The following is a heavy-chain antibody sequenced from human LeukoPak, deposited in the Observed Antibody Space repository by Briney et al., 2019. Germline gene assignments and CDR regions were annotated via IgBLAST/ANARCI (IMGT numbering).Heavy chain of an antibody. V-gene: IGHV3-23*01. J-gene: IGHJ5*02. CDR3: ARAGRYYRLPNNWFDP. D-gene: IGHD2-2*01. CDR1: GFAFSTYA. Sequence: QAGGSLRLSCAASGFAFSTYAMSWVRQAPGKGLEWVSVISGSGGSTYYADSLKGRFTISRDNSKNTLYLQVNSLRAEDTAVYYCARAGRYYRLPNNWFDPWGQGTLVTVSS. CDR2: ISGSGGST.